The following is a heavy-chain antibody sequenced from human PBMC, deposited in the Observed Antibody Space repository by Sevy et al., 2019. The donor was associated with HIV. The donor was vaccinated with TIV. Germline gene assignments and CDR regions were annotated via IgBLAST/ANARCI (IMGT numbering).Heavy chain of an antibody. J-gene: IGHJ4*01. D-gene: IGHD6-13*01. CDR1: GFTFNYYG. CDR2: IGFDGSDK. Sequence: GGSLRLSCAASGFTFNYYGVHWVRQAPGKGLEWVAFIGFDGSDKNYAASVKGRFTISRDNSQNTMYMQMNSLRPDDTAVYYCAKNTAAAGVGGFDYWGHGTLVTVSS. CDR3: AKNTAAAGVGGFDY. V-gene: IGHV3-30*02.